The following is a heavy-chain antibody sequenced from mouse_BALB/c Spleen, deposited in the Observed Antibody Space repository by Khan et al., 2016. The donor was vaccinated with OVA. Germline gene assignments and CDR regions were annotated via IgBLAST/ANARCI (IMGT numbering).Heavy chain of an antibody. D-gene: IGHD4-1*01. CDR1: GYSITSDYA. J-gene: IGHJ3*01. V-gene: IGHV3-2*02. CDR3: ARRTGTWFAY. CDR2: ISYSGST. Sequence: EVQLQESGPGLVKPSQSLSLACTVTGYSITSDYAWNWIRQFPGNKLEWMGYISYSGSTSYNPSLKSRISITRDTSKNQFFLHLNSVTTEDTATYYCARRTGTWFAYWGQGTLVTVSA.